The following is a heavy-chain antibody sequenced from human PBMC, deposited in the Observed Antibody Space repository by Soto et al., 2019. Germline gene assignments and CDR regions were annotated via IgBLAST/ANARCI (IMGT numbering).Heavy chain of an antibody. CDR2: IYYNGTS. CDR3: AREPRLLIWFGELHD. Sequence: SHPLSLTFTFFGPPNTNPSCNRSWPPQPPGQGLELFCHIYYNGTSYYNPSLKSRVSISVDISKNQFSLKLSSVTAADTAVYYCAREPRLLIWFGELHDWGRGTLVTVSS. D-gene: IGHD3-10*01. CDR1: GPPNTNPSCN. J-gene: IGHJ4*02. V-gene: IGHV4-31*03.